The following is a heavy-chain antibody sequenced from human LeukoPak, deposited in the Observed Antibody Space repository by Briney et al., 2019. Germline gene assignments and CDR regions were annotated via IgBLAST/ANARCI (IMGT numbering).Heavy chain of an antibody. D-gene: IGHD2-2*01. CDR2: ISAGGSST. J-gene: IGHJ4*02. Sequence: PGGSLRLSCAASGFPFSNLAMTWIRQAPGKGLEWISLISAGGSSTFDADSVKGRFTVSRDNSKNTLSLQMNSLRAEDTAVYYCAKDPGVVPAHYFDYWGQGILVTVSS. CDR3: AKDPGVVPAHYFDY. V-gene: IGHV3-23*01. CDR1: GFPFSNLA.